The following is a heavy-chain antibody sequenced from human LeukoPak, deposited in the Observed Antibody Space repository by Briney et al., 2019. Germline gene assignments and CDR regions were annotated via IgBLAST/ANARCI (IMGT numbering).Heavy chain of an antibody. D-gene: IGHD4-23*01. V-gene: IGHV3-30*18. CDR2: ISYDGSNK. Sequence: PGGSLRLSCAASGFTFSSYGMHWVRQAPGKGLEWVAVISYDGSNKYYADSVKGRFTISRDNSKNTLYLQMNSLRAEGTAVYYCAKWGVATDYYYYGMDVWGQGTTVTVSS. J-gene: IGHJ6*02. CDR3: AKWGVATDYYYYGMDV. CDR1: GFTFSSYG.